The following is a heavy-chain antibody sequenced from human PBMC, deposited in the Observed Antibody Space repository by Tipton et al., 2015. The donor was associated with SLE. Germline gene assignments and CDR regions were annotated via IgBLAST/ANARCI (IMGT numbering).Heavy chain of an antibody. V-gene: IGHV3-7*01. Sequence: SLRLSCADSGFTFSSYWMSWVRQAPGKGLELVAYIKQDGSEKYYVDSVKGRFTISRANAKNSLYLQMNSLRVEDTAVYYCATYNDFWSGYTPAEYFQHLGQGTLVTVSS. CDR2: IKQDGSEK. CDR3: ATYNDFWSGYTPAEYFQH. D-gene: IGHD3-3*01. J-gene: IGHJ1*01. CDR1: GFTFSSYW.